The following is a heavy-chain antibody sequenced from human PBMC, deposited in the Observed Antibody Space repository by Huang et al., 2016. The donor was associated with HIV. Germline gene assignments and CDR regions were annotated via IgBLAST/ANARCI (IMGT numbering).Heavy chain of an antibody. CDR1: GEYFSGYY. V-gene: IGHV4-34*01. CDR2: INHSGST. CDR3: AVVLVADAFDI. D-gene: IGHD2-15*01. J-gene: IGHJ3*02. Sequence: QVQLQQWGAGLLKPSETLSLTCAVYGEYFSGYYWSWIRQPPGKGLEWIGEINHSGSTNYNPSLKSRVTISADTSKNQFSLKLSSVTAADTAVYYCAVVLVADAFDIWGQGTMVTVSS.